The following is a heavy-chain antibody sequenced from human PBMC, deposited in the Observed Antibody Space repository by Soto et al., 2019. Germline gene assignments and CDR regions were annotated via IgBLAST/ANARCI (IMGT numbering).Heavy chain of an antibody. CDR3: ARGRTPTDFDY. J-gene: IGHJ4*02. D-gene: IGHD4-17*01. V-gene: IGHV4-34*01. CDR1: GGSFSGYY. CDR2: INHSGST. Sequence: QVQLQQWGAGLLKPSETLSLTCAVYGGSFSGYYWSWIRQPPGKGLEWIGEINHSGSTNYNPALKSRVTISVDTSKTQFSLRLSSVTVAETAVYYCARGRTPTDFDYWGQGTLVTVSS.